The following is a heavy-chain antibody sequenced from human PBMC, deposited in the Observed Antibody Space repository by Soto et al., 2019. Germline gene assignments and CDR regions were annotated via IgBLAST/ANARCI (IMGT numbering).Heavy chain of an antibody. J-gene: IGHJ4*02. CDR2: IKSKTDGGTT. D-gene: IGHD1-7*01. Sequence: EVQLVESGGGLVKPGGSLRLSCAASGFTFGNVWMNWVRQAPGKGPEWVGRIKSKTDGGTTVYAAPVKGRFTISRDDSKNTLYLQMNNLKSEDTAVYYCTRILEGSGTTMSYWGQGTLVTVSS. V-gene: IGHV3-15*07. CDR3: TRILEGSGTTMSY. CDR1: GFTFGNVW.